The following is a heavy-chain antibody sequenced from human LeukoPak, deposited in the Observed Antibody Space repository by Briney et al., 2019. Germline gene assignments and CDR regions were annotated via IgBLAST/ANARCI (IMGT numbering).Heavy chain of an antibody. CDR2: IFYSGSP. J-gene: IGHJ4*02. CDR1: GGXISSTSYY. V-gene: IGHV4-39*01. CDR3: ARLKGVPAADY. Sequence: SETLSLTCTVSGGXISSTSYYWGWIRQPPGKGLEWIGSIFYSGSPYYNPSLNSRVTISVDTAKNQFSLRLTSVTAADTAVYYCARLKGVPAADYWGQGTLVTVSS. D-gene: IGHD2-2*01.